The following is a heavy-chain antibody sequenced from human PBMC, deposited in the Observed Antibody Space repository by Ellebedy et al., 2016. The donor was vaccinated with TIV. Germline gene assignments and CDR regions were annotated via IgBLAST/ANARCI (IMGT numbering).Heavy chain of an antibody. D-gene: IGHD2/OR15-2a*01. CDR2: ISWNSGSI. V-gene: IGHV3-9*01. CDR1: GFTFDDYA. CDR3: ARGNMGGSFDY. Sequence: SLKISXAASGFTFDDYAMHWVRQAPGKGLEWVSGISWNSGSIDYADSVKGRFTISRDNAKNSLYLQMNSLRAEDTAFYYCARGNMGGSFDYWGQGTLVTVSS. J-gene: IGHJ4*02.